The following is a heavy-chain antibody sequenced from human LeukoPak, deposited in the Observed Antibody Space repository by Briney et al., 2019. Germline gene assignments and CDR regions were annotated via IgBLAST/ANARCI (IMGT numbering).Heavy chain of an antibody. D-gene: IGHD3-3*01. CDR1: GYTFSSYA. V-gene: IGHV1-69*13. J-gene: IGHJ5*02. CDR2: IIPMFGTA. Sequence: ASVKVSCKASGYTFSSYAMNWVRQAPGQGLEWMGGIIPMFGTANYAQKFQGRVTITADESTRTAYMELSSLRSEDTAVYYCARAQPHYDFWSGLGYWFDPWGQGTLVTVSS. CDR3: ARAQPHYDFWSGLGYWFDP.